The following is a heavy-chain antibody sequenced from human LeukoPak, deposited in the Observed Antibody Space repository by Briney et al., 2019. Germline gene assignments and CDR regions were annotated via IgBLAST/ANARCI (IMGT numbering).Heavy chain of an antibody. CDR3: ARRPPRPTGTIYFDY. Sequence: GASVKVFCKASGGTFSSYAISGARGARGQGREWMGGIIPIFGTANCAQKFEGRVTVTTDESTGRPYIDLTSLRSQDTAVSSCARRPPRPTGTIYFDYCGQGPLVPVSS. V-gene: IGHV1-69*05. J-gene: IGHJ4*02. CDR2: IIPIFGTA. D-gene: IGHD1-1*01. CDR1: GGTFSSYA.